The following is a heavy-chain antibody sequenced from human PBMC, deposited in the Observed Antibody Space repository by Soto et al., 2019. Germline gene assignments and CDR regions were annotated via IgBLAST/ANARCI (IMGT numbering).Heavy chain of an antibody. V-gene: IGHV3-64D*08. CDR3: VRDLLFGGSEDY. D-gene: IGHD3-16*01. Sequence: GGSLRLSCSASGFTFSNYAMYWVRQAPGKGLEYVSGISRNGGSTHYADSVKGRVTISRDNSKNTLYFQMSSLRVEDTAVYYCVRDLLFGGSEDYWGQGTLVTVSS. J-gene: IGHJ4*02. CDR1: GFTFSNYA. CDR2: ISRNGGST.